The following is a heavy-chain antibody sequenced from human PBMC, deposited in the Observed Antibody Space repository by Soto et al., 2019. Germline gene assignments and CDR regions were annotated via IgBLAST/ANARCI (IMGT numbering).Heavy chain of an antibody. D-gene: IGHD6-6*01. CDR3: ATVAARPGVIDY. Sequence: ASVKVSCKASGYTFTSSYMYWVRQAPGQGLEWMGRINPSDGSTTYAEKFQGSVTLTSDTSTRTLYMELSSLRSEDTGVYYCATVAARPGVIDYWCQGTQVTV. J-gene: IGHJ4*02. V-gene: IGHV1-46*01. CDR1: GYTFTSSY. CDR2: INPSDGST.